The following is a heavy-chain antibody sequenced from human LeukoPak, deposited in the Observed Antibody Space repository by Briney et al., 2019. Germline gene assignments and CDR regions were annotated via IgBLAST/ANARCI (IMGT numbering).Heavy chain of an antibody. CDR1: GYTFINYA. CDR3: ARDGSGSYSARY. CDR2: INPNSGGT. D-gene: IGHD3-10*01. J-gene: IGHJ4*02. V-gene: IGHV1-2*02. Sequence: ASVKVSCKASGYTFINYAINWVRQAPGQGLEWMGWINPNSGGTNYAQKFQGRVTMTRDTSISTAYMELSRLRSDDTAVYYCARDGSGSYSARYWGQGTLVTVSS.